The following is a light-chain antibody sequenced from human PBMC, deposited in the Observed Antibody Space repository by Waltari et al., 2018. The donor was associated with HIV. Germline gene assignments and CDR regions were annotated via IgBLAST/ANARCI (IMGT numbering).Light chain of an antibody. J-gene: IGKJ4*01. Sequence: DIMMTQSPDSLTVSLGARATIKCRSSQSVLYGSDNKTYLAWDQQKPGQSPKVLFYWASSRESGVPDRFSASGSGTDFTLTINSLQAEDVAVYFCHQYFTASWTFGRGTTVQI. V-gene: IGKV4-1*01. CDR3: HQYFTASWT. CDR1: QSVLYGSDNKTY. CDR2: WAS.